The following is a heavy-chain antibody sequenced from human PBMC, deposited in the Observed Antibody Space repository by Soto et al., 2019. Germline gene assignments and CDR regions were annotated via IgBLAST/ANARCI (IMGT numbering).Heavy chain of an antibody. J-gene: IGHJ5*02. CDR2: IYYSGST. D-gene: IGHD3-22*01. Sequence: SETLSLTCAVSGGSISSSSYYWGWIRQPPGKGLEWIGSIYYSGSTYYNPSLKSRVTISVDTSKNQFSLKLSSVTAADTAVYYCARDLLRDSSGYYWVNNWFDPWGQGTLVTVSS. CDR3: ARDLLRDSSGYYWVNNWFDP. CDR1: GGSISSSSYY. V-gene: IGHV4-39*02.